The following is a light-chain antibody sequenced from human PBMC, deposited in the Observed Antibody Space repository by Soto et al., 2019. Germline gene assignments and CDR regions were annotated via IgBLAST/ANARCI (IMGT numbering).Light chain of an antibody. J-gene: IGLJ3*02. CDR3: ETWDSNTHV. CDR1: SGHSSYI. Sequence: QLVPTQSSSASASLGSSVKLTCTLSSGHSSYIIAWHQQQPGKAPRYLMKLEGSGSYNKGSGVPDRFSGSSSGADRYLTISNLQFEDEADYYCETWDSNTHVFGGGTKLTVL. CDR2: LEGSGSY. V-gene: IGLV4-60*02.